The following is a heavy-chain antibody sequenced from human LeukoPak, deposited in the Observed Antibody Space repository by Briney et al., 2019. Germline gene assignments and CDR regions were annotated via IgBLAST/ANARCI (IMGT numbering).Heavy chain of an antibody. CDR3: ARGKFGAYYDSSGYDY. CDR2: INHSGST. D-gene: IGHD3-22*01. Sequence: SETLSLTCAVYGGSFSGYYWSWIRQPPGKGLEWLGEINHSGSTNYNPSLKSRVTISVDTSKNQFSLKLSSVTAADTAVYYCARGKFGAYYDSSGYDYWGQGTLVTVSS. CDR1: GGSFSGYY. V-gene: IGHV4-34*01. J-gene: IGHJ4*02.